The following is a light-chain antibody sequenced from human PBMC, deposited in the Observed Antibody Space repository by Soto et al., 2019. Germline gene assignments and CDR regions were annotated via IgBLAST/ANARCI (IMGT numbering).Light chain of an antibody. J-gene: IGKJ2*01. CDR1: QSVSTN. V-gene: IGKV3-15*01. CDR3: QQYNKWPLYT. CDR2: DAS. Sequence: EIVMTQSPATLSVSPGERASLSCRASQSVSTNLAWYQQRPGQAPRLLIYDASTRATGIPARFSDSGSGTQFTLTISGLQSEDFAVYYCQQYNKWPLYTFGQGTKLEIK.